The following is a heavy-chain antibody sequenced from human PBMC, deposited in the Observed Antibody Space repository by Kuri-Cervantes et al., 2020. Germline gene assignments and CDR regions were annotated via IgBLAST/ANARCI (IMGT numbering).Heavy chain of an antibody. Sequence: ASVKVSCKASGYIFTAYYIHWVRQAPGQGLEWMGWINPNSGGTNYGQNFQGRVTMTRDTSINTAYMEVSSLRTEDTAVYFCTRVLIRFGRGSWPDIWGQGTLVTVSS. J-gene: IGHJ4*02. CDR1: GYIFTAYY. V-gene: IGHV1-2*02. CDR3: TRVLIRFGRGSWPDI. D-gene: IGHD3-3*01. CDR2: INPNSGGT.